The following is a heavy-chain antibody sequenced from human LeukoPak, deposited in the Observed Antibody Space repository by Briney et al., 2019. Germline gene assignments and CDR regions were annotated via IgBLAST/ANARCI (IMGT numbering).Heavy chain of an antibody. CDR3: AKAGQWLLSYFDY. V-gene: IGHV3-23*01. Sequence: GGSLRLSCAASGFTFSSYAMGWVRQAPGKGLEWVSAISGSGGSTYYADSVEGRFTISRDNSKNTLYLQMNSLRAEDTAVYYCAKAGQWLLSYFDYWGQGTLVTVSS. D-gene: IGHD6-19*01. CDR1: GFTFSSYA. CDR2: ISGSGGST. J-gene: IGHJ4*02.